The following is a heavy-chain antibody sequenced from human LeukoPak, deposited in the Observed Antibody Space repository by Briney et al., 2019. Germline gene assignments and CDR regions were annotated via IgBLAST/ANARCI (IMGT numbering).Heavy chain of an antibody. CDR3: ARVMGVRGVHWFDP. V-gene: IGHV3-23*01. CDR1: GFTFSSYA. Sequence: GGSLRLSCAASGFTFSSYAMSWVRQAPGKGLEWVSAISGSGGSTYYADSVKGRFTISRDNAKNSLYLQMNSLRAEDTAVYYCARVMGVRGVHWFDPWGQGTLVTVSS. D-gene: IGHD3-10*01. J-gene: IGHJ5*02. CDR2: ISGSGGST.